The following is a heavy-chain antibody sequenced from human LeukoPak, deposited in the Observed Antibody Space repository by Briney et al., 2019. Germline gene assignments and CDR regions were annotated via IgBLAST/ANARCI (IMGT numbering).Heavy chain of an antibody. CDR1: GGSFSGYY. Sequence: SETLSLTCAVYGGSFSGYYWSWIRQPPGKGLEWIGEINHSGSTNYNPSLKSRVTISVDTAKNQFSLKLSSVTAADTAVYYCARAVAAKYYFDYWGQGTLVTVSS. J-gene: IGHJ4*02. CDR3: ARAVAAKYYFDY. CDR2: INHSGST. D-gene: IGHD6-13*01. V-gene: IGHV4-34*01.